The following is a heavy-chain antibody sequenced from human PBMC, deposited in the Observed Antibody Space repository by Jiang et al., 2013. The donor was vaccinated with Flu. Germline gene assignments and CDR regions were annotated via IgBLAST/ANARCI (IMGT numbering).Heavy chain of an antibody. CDR2: IIPIFGTA. V-gene: IGHV1-69*01. J-gene: IGHJ6*02. D-gene: IGHD2-21*02. CDR3: ARGRLDGSYCGGDCSHLQLYYYYYYGMDV. CDR1: GGTFSSYA. Sequence: VQLVESGAEVKKPGSSVKVSCKASGGTFSSYAISWVRQAPGQGLEWMGGIIPIFGTANYAQKFQGRVTITADESTSTAYMELSSLRSEDTAVYYCARGRLDGSYCGGDCSHLQLYYYYYYGMDVWGQGTTVTVSS.